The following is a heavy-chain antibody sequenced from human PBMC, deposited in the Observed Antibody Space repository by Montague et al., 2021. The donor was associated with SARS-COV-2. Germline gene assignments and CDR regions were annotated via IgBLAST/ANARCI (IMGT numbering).Heavy chain of an antibody. CDR3: ARVHERVGWPLGY. CDR1: GFVFNDYA. V-gene: IGHV3-23*01. D-gene: IGHD2-2*01. J-gene: IGHJ4*02. Sequence: SLRLSCAASGFVFNDYAINWVRQAPGKALEWVSAISGSGGGTYYAESVRGRFATSRDTSKNTVFLQMDSLRLEDTALYFCARVHERVGWPLGYWGQGTLVIVSS. CDR2: ISGSGGGT.